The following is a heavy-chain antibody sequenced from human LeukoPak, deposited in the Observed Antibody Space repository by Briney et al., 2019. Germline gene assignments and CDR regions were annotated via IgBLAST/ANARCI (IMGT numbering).Heavy chain of an antibody. CDR2: INPNSGGT. D-gene: IGHD3-10*01. CDR1: GYTFTGYY. CDR3: ARESSMVRGVNKYYFDY. Sequence: ASVKVSCKASGYTFTGYYMHWVRQAPGQGLEWMGWINPNSGGTNYAQKFQGRVTMTRDTSISTAYMELSRLRSDDTAVYYCARESSMVRGVNKYYFDYWGQGTLVTVSS. J-gene: IGHJ4*02. V-gene: IGHV1-2*02.